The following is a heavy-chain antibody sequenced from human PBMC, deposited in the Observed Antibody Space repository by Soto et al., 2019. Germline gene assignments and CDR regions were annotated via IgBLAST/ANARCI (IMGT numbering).Heavy chain of an antibody. CDR1: GGSISSYF. D-gene: IGHD5-18*01. CDR2: IYYSGST. J-gene: IGHJ4*02. CDR3: ARLIRGFSYVLDD. Sequence: SETLSLTCTVPGGSISSYFWSWIRQPPGKGLEWIGYIYYSGSTNYNPSLKSRVTISLDTSKNQFSLKLNSVTAADTAVYYCARLIRGFSYVLDDWGQGTLVTVSS. V-gene: IGHV4-59*08.